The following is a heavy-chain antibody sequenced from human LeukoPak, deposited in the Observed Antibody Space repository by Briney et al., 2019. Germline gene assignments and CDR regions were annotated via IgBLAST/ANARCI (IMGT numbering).Heavy chain of an antibody. J-gene: IGHJ1*01. CDR2: ISGSGGST. D-gene: IGHD4/OR15-4a*01. CDR3: AKDANYRPEKYFQH. Sequence: ISGSGGSTYYADSVKGRFTISRDNSKNTLYLQMNSLRAEDTAVYYCAKDANYRPEKYFQHWGQGTLVTVSS. V-gene: IGHV3-23*01.